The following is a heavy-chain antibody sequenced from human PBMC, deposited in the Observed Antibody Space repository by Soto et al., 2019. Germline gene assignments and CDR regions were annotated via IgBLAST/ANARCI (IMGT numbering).Heavy chain of an antibody. CDR1: GVSVSSADYY. J-gene: IGHJ4*02. D-gene: IGHD3-10*01. Sequence: SETLSLICSVSGVSVSSADYYWLWIRQTPGKGLEFIGYIYYSGITIYSPSLKSRLTLSIDTSMNQYSLQLTSVTAADTAVYYCARWHYYGSGRREFDYWGQGTLVTVSS. V-gene: IGHV4-61*08. CDR2: IYYSGIT. CDR3: ARWHYYGSGRREFDY.